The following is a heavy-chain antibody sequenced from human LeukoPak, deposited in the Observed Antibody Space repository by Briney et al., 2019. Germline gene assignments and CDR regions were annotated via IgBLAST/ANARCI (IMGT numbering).Heavy chain of an antibody. CDR2: IIPIFGTA. J-gene: IGHJ4*02. CDR1: GGTFSSYA. Sequence: SVKVSCEASGGTFSSYAISWVRQAPGQGLEWMGGIIPIFGTANYAQKFQGRVTITADESTSTAYMELSSLRSEDTAVYYCARDLDLVPARSYCSSTSCYPLGYWGQGTLVTVSS. CDR3: ARDLDLVPARSYCSSTSCYPLGY. V-gene: IGHV1-69*13. D-gene: IGHD2-2*01.